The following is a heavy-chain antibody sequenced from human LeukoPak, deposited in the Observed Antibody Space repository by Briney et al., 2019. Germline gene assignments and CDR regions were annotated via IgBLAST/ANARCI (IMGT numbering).Heavy chain of an antibody. CDR3: ASARDVVVTPTLEPDNWFDP. V-gene: IGHV4-39*01. J-gene: IGHJ5*02. CDR2: IFYSGST. D-gene: IGHD2-21*02. Sequence: SETLSLTCTVSGGSISSSNYYWGWIRQPPGKGLEWIGTIFYSGSTYYNPSLKSRDTISVDTSKNQFSLKVSSVTASDTAVYHCASARDVVVTPTLEPDNWFDPWGQGTLVTVSS. CDR1: GGSISSSNYY.